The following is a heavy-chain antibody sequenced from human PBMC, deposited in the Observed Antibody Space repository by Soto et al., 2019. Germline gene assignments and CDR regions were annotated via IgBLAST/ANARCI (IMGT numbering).Heavy chain of an antibody. J-gene: IGHJ4*02. D-gene: IGHD3-10*01. V-gene: IGHV3-7*04. CDR3: ARIHGSGGVGY. Sequence: EVQLVESGGGLVQPGGSLRLSCAASGFTFSSYWMSWVRQAPGKGLEWVANRTQDGSEKYYVDSVKGRFTISRDNAKNSLYLQMNSLRAEDTAVYYCARIHGSGGVGYWGQGTLVTVSS. CDR1: GFTFSSYW. CDR2: RTQDGSEK.